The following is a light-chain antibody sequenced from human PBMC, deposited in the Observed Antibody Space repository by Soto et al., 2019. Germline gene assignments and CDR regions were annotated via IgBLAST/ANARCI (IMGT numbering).Light chain of an antibody. CDR3: QQYTNYPWT. Sequence: DIQMTQSPPTLSASVGDRVTITCRASQSISSWLAWYQQRPGKAPNLLIYDVSSLESGVPSRFSGTESGTEFTLTISSLQPDDFETYYCQQYTNYPWTFGQGTKVEIK. CDR1: QSISSW. J-gene: IGKJ1*01. CDR2: DVS. V-gene: IGKV1-5*01.